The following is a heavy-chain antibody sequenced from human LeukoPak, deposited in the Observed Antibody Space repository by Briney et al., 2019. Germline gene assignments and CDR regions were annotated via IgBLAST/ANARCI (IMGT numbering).Heavy chain of an antibody. CDR3: ARGHIVVVVAATPRRGMDV. Sequence: ASVKVSCKASGYTFTGYYMHWVRQAPGQGLGWMGWINPNSGGTNYAQKFQGRVTMTRDTSIRTAYMELSRLRSDATAVYYCARGHIVVVVAATPRRGMDVWGQGTTVTVSS. V-gene: IGHV1-2*02. J-gene: IGHJ6*02. D-gene: IGHD2-15*01. CDR1: GYTFTGYY. CDR2: INPNSGGT.